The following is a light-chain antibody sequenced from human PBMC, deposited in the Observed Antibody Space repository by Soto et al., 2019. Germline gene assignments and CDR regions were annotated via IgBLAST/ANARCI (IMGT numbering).Light chain of an antibody. Sequence: EIVLTQSPATLSLSPGERATLSCRASQSVSSSYLAWYQQKPGQPPRLLIYGAFSRATGIPDRFSGSGSGTDFTLTISRLEPEDFAVYFCQQYDSSPRTFGQGTKVEI. V-gene: IGKV3-20*01. CDR3: QQYDSSPRT. CDR2: GAF. J-gene: IGKJ1*01. CDR1: QSVSSSY.